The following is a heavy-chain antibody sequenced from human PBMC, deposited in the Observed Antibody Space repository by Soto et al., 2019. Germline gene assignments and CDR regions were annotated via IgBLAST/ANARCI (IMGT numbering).Heavy chain of an antibody. Sequence: PGGSLRLSCAASGFTFSSYGMHWVRQAPGKGLELVAVISYDGSNKYYADSVKGRFTISRDNSKNTLYLQMNSLRAEDTAVYYCAKDRLTPTSSWTYHHYGMDVWGQGTTVTVSS. CDR3: AKDRLTPTSSWTYHHYGMDV. D-gene: IGHD6-13*01. V-gene: IGHV3-30*18. CDR2: ISYDGSNK. J-gene: IGHJ6*02. CDR1: GFTFSSYG.